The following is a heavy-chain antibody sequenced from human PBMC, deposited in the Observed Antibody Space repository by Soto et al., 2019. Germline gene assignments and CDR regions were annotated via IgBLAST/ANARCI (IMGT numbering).Heavy chain of an antibody. J-gene: IGHJ4*02. Sequence: QVQLVESGGGLVQPGRSLRLSCAASGFTVSSYAMHWVRQAPGKGLEWVAVISYDGSNKYYADSVKGRFTISRDNSKNTLYLQMNSLRAEDTAVYYCARGAPVVVNTGTFDYWGQGTLVTVSS. D-gene: IGHD3-22*01. V-gene: IGHV3-30-3*01. CDR3: ARGAPVVVNTGTFDY. CDR1: GFTVSSYA. CDR2: ISYDGSNK.